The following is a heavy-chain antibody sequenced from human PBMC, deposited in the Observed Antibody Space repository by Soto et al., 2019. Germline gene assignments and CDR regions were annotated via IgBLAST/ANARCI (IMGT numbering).Heavy chain of an antibody. J-gene: IGHJ4*02. Sequence: PSETLSLTCTVSGGSISSGGYYWSWIRQHPGKGLEWIGYIYYSGSTYYNPSLKSRVTISVDTSKNQFSLKLSSVTAADTAVYYWARAETRVTTWSSGGREPLVTAPS. D-gene: IGHD4-17*01. CDR3: ARAETRVTTWSS. CDR2: IYYSGST. CDR1: GGSISSGGYY. V-gene: IGHV4-31*03.